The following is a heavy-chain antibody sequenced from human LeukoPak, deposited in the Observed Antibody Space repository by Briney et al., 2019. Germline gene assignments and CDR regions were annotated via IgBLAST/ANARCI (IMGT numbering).Heavy chain of an antibody. V-gene: IGHV3-30-3*01. J-gene: IGHJ4*02. CDR2: ISYDGSNK. CDR3: AKDQGSGYYDFWSGYYPIDY. D-gene: IGHD3-3*01. CDR1: GFTFSSYA. Sequence: GGSLRLSCAASGFTFSSYAMHWVRQAPGKGLEWVAVISYDGSNKYYADSVKGRFTISRDNSKNTLYLQMNSLRAEDTAVYYCAKDQGSGYYDFWSGYYPIDYWGQGTLVTVSS.